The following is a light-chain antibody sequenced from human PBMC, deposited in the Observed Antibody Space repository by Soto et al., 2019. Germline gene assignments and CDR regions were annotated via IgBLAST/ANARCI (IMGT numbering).Light chain of an antibody. V-gene: IGLV2-23*01. CDR3: YSYAGGTSVV. Sequence: QSALTQPASVSGSLGQSITISCTGSSSDVGRYNLVSWYQQHPGKAPKLLIYDDIERPSGVSNRFSGSKSGNTASLAISGLQTEDEADYYCYSYAGGTSVVFGGGTKLTVL. CDR2: DDI. J-gene: IGLJ2*01. CDR1: SSDVGRYNL.